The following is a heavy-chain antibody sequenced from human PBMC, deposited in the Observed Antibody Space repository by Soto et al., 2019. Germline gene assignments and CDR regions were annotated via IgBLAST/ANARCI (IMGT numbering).Heavy chain of an antibody. D-gene: IGHD1-26*01. J-gene: IGHJ4*02. CDR3: ARHHVRGRTRPGDADF. Sequence: LSLTCAVYGGSLSGYYWSWIRQPPGKALEWIGEINYNGNTNYNPSLKSRVTISVDTSKNQLFLSLSSLTAADTAMYYCARHHVRGRTRPGDADFWGQGTRVTASS. CDR1: GGSLSGYY. CDR2: INYNGNT. V-gene: IGHV4-34*01.